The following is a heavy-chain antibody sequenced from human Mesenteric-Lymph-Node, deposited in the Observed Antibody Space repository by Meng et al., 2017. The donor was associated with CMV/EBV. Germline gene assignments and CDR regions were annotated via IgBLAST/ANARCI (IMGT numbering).Heavy chain of an antibody. CDR1: GYTFTSYG. CDR2: ISAYNGNT. Sequence: SGYTFTSYGISWMRQAPGQGLEWMGWISAYNGNTNYAQKLQGRVTMTTDTSTSTAYMELRSLRSDDTAVYYCARDRKCSSTSCRFDYWGQGTLVTVSS. J-gene: IGHJ4*02. D-gene: IGHD2-2*01. V-gene: IGHV1-18*01. CDR3: ARDRKCSSTSCRFDY.